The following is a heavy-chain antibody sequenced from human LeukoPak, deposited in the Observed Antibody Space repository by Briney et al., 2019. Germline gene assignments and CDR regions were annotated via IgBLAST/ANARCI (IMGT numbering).Heavy chain of an antibody. D-gene: IGHD6-13*01. CDR1: GFFFNSDW. CDR2: IYSGGST. CDR3: ARAGGYSSYYFDY. J-gene: IGHJ4*02. Sequence: GGSLGLSCAASGFFFNSDWMDWVRQAPGKGLEWVSVIYSGGSTYYADSVKGRFTISRDNSKNTLYLQMNSLRAEDTAVYYCARAGGYSSYYFDYWGQGTLVTVSS. V-gene: IGHV3-53*01.